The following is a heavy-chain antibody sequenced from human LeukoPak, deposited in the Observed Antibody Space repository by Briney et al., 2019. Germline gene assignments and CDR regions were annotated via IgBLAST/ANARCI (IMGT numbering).Heavy chain of an antibody. Sequence: PGGSLRLSCAASGFTFSSYWMSWVRQAPGKGLEWVANTKQDGSEKYYVDSVKGRFTISRDNVKNSLYLQMNSLRAEDTAVYYCARRGIAAAGTIWFDPWGQGTLVTVSS. CDR2: TKQDGSEK. D-gene: IGHD6-13*01. J-gene: IGHJ5*02. V-gene: IGHV3-7*01. CDR3: ARRGIAAAGTIWFDP. CDR1: GFTFSSYW.